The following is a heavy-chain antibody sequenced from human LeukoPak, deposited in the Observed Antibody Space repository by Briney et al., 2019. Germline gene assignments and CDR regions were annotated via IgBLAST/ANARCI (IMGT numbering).Heavy chain of an antibody. D-gene: IGHD6-13*01. V-gene: IGHV3-23*01. CDR1: GFTFSSYA. Sequence: GGSLRLSCAASGFTFSSYAMSWVRQAPGKGLEWVSAISGSGGSTYYADSVKGRFTISRDNSKNTLYLQMNSLRAEDTAVYYCAKAEYSSSWCDPGFDYWGQGTLVTVSS. CDR2: ISGSGGST. CDR3: AKAEYSSSWCDPGFDY. J-gene: IGHJ4*02.